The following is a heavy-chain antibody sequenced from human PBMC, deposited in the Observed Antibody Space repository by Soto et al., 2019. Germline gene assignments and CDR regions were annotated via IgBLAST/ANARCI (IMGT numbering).Heavy chain of an antibody. CDR3: ARDGTLYDSSGYYYLY. V-gene: IGHV1-69*13. Sequence: SVKVSCKASGGTFSRYAISWVRQAPGQGLEWMGGIIPMFGKANYAQKFQGRVTITADESTSTGYMELRSLKSEDTAVYYCARDGTLYDSSGYYYLYWGQGTLVTVSS. CDR2: IIPMFGKA. D-gene: IGHD3-22*01. CDR1: GGTFSRYA. J-gene: IGHJ4*02.